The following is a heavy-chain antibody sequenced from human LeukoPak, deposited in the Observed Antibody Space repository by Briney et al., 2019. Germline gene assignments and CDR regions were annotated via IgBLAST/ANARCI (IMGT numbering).Heavy chain of an antibody. J-gene: IGHJ6*02. D-gene: IGHD2-2*01. Sequence: PSETLSLTCTGSGCSISSYYWSWIRQPPGKGREWCGYIYYGGSTNYNPSIKTRVTLSVDTSTNQFSLNLSSVAAADTAAYYCARSTAVGVGSYSGMDVWGQGTTVTVSS. CDR1: GCSISSYY. V-gene: IGHV4-59*01. CDR3: ARSTAVGVGSYSGMDV. CDR2: IYYGGST.